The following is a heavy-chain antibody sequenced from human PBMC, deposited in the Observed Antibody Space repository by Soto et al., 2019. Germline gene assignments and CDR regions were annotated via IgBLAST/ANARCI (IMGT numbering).Heavy chain of an antibody. CDR2: INAGNGNT. D-gene: IGHD6-13*01. V-gene: IGHV1-3*01. CDR1: GYTFTSYA. J-gene: IGHJ6*02. CDR3: ASEAIAAAAVYGMDV. Sequence: GASVKVSCKASGYTFTSYAMHWVRQAPGQRLEWMGWINAGNGNTKYSQKFQGRVTITRDTSASTAYVELSSLRSEDTAVYYCASEAIAAAAVYGMDVWGQGTTVTVSS.